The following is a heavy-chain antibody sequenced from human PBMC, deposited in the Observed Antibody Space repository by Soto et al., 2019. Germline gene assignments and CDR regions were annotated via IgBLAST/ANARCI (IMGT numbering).Heavy chain of an antibody. Sequence: QVQLVQSGAEVKKPGASVKVSCKASGYTFTSYGISWVRQAPGQGLEWMGWISAYNGNTNYAQKLQGRVTMTTDTSTSTAYMELRRLRSDDTAVYYCARDTITFGGVIVIPTDYWGQGTLVTVSS. CDR1: GYTFTSYG. CDR3: ARDTITFGGVIVIPTDY. V-gene: IGHV1-18*04. D-gene: IGHD3-16*02. CDR2: ISAYNGNT. J-gene: IGHJ4*02.